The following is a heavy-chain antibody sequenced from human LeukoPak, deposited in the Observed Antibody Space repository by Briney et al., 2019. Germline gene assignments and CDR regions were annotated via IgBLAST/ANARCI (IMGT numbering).Heavy chain of an antibody. CDR1: GFTFSSYS. D-gene: IGHD3-10*01. V-gene: IGHV3-21*01. J-gene: IGHJ5*02. CDR3: AREYYGSGSYPLNNWFDP. CDR2: ISSSSSYI. Sequence: GSLRLSCAASGFTFSSYSMNWVRQAPGKGLEWVSSISSSSSYIYYADSVKGRFTISRDNAKNSLYLQMNSLRAEDTAVYYCAREYYGSGSYPLNNWFDPWGQGTLVTVSS.